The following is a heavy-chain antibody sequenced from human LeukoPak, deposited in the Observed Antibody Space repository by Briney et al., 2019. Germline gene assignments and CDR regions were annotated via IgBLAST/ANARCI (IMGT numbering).Heavy chain of an antibody. D-gene: IGHD6-13*01. CDR1: GGSFSGYY. CDR2: INHSGST. V-gene: IGHV4-34*01. Sequence: SETLSLTCAVYGGSFSGYYWSWIRQPPGKGLEWIGEINHSGSTNYNPSLKSRVTTSVDTSKNQFSLKLSSVTAVDTAVYYCARGVRSAGTVYYYYYMDVWGKGTTVTVSS. J-gene: IGHJ6*03. CDR3: ARGVRSAGTVYYYYYMDV.